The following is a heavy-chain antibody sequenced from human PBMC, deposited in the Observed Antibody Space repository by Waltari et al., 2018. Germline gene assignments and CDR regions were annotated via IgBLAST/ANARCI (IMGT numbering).Heavy chain of an antibody. D-gene: IGHD1-26*01. CDR3: AKELFIVGATPFDY. CDR1: GFTFSRCG. V-gene: IGHV3-30*18. Sequence: QVQLVVSGGGVVQPGRSLRLSCDASGFTFSRCGLHWVRPAPGKGLEWVAVISYDGITKYYADSVKGRFTISRDNSKNTLYLQMNSLRADDTAVYYCAKELFIVGATPFDYWGQGTLVTVSS. J-gene: IGHJ4*02. CDR2: ISYDGITK.